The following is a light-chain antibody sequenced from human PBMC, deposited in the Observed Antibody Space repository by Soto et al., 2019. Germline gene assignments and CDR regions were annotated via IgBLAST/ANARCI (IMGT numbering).Light chain of an antibody. CDR2: DVT. V-gene: IGLV2-11*01. CDR3: CSYAGSYTFV. CDR1: SSDVGAYNF. J-gene: IGLJ1*01. Sequence: LTQPASVSGSPGQSITISCTGTSSDVGAYNFVSWHQQHPGKAPKLMIYDVTKRPSGVPDRFSGSKSANTASLTISGLQAEDEADYYCCSYAGSYTFVFGTGTKVTVL.